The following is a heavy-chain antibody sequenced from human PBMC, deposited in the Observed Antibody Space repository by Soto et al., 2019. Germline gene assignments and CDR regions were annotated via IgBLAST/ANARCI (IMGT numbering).Heavy chain of an antibody. CDR3: AREECTDGACYAGDY. Sequence: ASVKVSCKASGYTFTSYGISWVRQAPGQGLEWMGWISTYNGKTDYAQKFQGRVTMTTDTSTSTAYMELRSLTSDDTALYYCAREECTDGACYAGDYWGQGTLVTVSS. CDR1: GYTFTSYG. J-gene: IGHJ4*02. CDR2: ISTYNGKT. V-gene: IGHV1-18*04. D-gene: IGHD2-8*01.